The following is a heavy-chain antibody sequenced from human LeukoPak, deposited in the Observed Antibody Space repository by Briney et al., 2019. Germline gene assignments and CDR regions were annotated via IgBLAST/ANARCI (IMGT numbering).Heavy chain of an antibody. V-gene: IGHV1-18*01. D-gene: IGHD1-7*01. CDR3: ARGRTTRYFDY. J-gene: IGHJ4*02. CDR2: TSAYNGNT. Sequence: ASVKVSCKASGYTFTSYGISWVRQAPGQGLEWMGWTSAYNGNTNYAQKLQGRVTMTTDTSTSTAYMELSRLRSDDTAVYYCARGRTTRYFDYWGQGTLVTVSS. CDR1: GYTFTSYG.